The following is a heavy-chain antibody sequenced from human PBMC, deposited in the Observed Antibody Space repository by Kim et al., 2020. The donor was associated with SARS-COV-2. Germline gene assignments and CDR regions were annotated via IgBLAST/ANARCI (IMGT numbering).Heavy chain of an antibody. CDR2: SRNKVNSYTT. Sequence: GGSLRLSCAASGFTFSDHYMDWVRQAPGKGLEWVGRSRNKVNSYTTGYAASVKGRFSISRDDSKNSLYLQMNSLKTEDTAVYYCARGSEQWLVLDYWGQG. J-gene: IGHJ4*02. V-gene: IGHV3-72*01. D-gene: IGHD6-19*01. CDR1: GFTFSDHY. CDR3: ARGSEQWLVLDY.